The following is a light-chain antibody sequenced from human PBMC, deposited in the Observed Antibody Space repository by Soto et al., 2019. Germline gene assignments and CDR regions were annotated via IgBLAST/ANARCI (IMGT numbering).Light chain of an antibody. CDR1: QSVSSSY. J-gene: IGKJ1*01. Sequence: EIVLTQSPGTLSLSPGERATLSCRDSQSVSSSYLAWYQQKPGQAPRLLIYGASSRATGIPDRFSGSGSGTDFTLTISRLEPEDFAVYYCQQYGSSPLTFGQGTKVEI. CDR2: GAS. CDR3: QQYGSSPLT. V-gene: IGKV3-20*01.